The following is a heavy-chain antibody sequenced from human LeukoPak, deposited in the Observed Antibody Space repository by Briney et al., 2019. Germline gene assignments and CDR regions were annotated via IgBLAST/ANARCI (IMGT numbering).Heavy chain of an antibody. V-gene: IGHV4-59*08. Sequence: SETLSLTCTVSGGSISSYYWSWIRQPPGKGLEWIGYIYYSGSTNYNPSLKSRVTISVDTSKNQFSLKLSSVTAADTAVYYCARHKQQLAAYGYWGQGTLVTVSS. D-gene: IGHD6-6*01. CDR2: IYYSGST. CDR3: ARHKQQLAAYGY. CDR1: GGSISSYY. J-gene: IGHJ4*02.